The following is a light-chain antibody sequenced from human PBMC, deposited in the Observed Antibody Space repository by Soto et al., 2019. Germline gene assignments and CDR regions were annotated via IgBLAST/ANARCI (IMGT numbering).Light chain of an antibody. CDR2: EVI. CDR3: SSYAGSNNLHVL. CDR1: SSDVGGYEY. V-gene: IGLV2-8*01. Sequence: QSALTQPPSASGSPGQSVTISCTGSSSDVGGYEYVSWYQQHPGKAPKLIIYEVIKRPSGVPDRFSGSKSGNTASLTVSGLQAEDEADDYCSSYAGSNNLHVLFGGGTKLTVL. J-gene: IGLJ2*01.